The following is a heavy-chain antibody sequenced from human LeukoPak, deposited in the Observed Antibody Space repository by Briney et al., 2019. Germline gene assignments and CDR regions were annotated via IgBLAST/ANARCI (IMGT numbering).Heavy chain of an antibody. CDR2: ITSSGSYI. V-gene: IGHV3-21*01. CDR3: ARRYAVYGDYTRDHSIDY. CDR1: GFTFSSHG. D-gene: IGHD4-17*01. Sequence: GGSLRLSCAASGFTFSSHGMYWVRQAPGKGLEWVSFITSSGSYIYYADSVKGRFTISRDNAKNSLYLQMNSLRAEDTALYYCARRYAVYGDYTRDHSIDYWGQGTLVTVSS. J-gene: IGHJ4*02.